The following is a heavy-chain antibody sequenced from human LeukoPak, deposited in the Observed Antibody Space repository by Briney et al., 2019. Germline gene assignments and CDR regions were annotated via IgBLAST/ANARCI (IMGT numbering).Heavy chain of an antibody. CDR3: ARDPVVVVPAARVGYYYGMDL. V-gene: IGHV4-61*01. CDR1: GCSVSSGSYY. Sequence: SETLSLTCTVSGCSVSSGSYYWSWIRQPPGKGLEWIGYIYYSGSTNYNSSLKSRVTISVDTSKNQFSLKLSSVTAADTAVYYCARDPVVVVPAARVGYYYGMDLWGKGTRDSVSS. J-gene: IGHJ6*04. D-gene: IGHD2-2*01. CDR2: IYYSGST.